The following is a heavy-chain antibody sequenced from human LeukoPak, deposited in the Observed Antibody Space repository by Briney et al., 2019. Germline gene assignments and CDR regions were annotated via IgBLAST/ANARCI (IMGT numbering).Heavy chain of an antibody. CDR1: GDSISRIGYY. J-gene: IGHJ3*02. D-gene: IGHD2-15*01. CDR2: IYHSGTT. V-gene: IGHV4-38-2*02. Sequence: SETLSLPCSVSGDSISRIGYYWGWIRQPPGKGLEWIGSIYHSGTTYYSPSIKSRIAISLDTSKNQLSLRLASVTAADTAVYYCARVNSGSLWAFDTWGQGTLVTVSS. CDR3: ARVNSGSLWAFDT.